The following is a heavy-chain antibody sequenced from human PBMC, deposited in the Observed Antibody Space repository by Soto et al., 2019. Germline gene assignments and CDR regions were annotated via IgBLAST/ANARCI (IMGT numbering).Heavy chain of an antibody. CDR2: IYYSGST. CDR1: GGSISSGDYY. Sequence: PSETLSLTCTVSGGSISSGDYYWSWIRQPPGKGLEWIGYIYYSGSTYYNPSLKSRVTISVDTSKNQFSLKLSSVTAADTAVYYCARGRDFWSGYYYYGMDVWGQGTTVTVSS. CDR3: ARGRDFWSGYYYYGMDV. V-gene: IGHV4-30-4*01. J-gene: IGHJ6*02. D-gene: IGHD3-3*01.